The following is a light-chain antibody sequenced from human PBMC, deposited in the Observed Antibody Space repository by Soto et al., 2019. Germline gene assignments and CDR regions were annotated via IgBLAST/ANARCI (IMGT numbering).Light chain of an antibody. CDR2: DVS. J-gene: IGLJ1*01. CDR1: SSDVGSYNY. Sequence: QSVLTQPASVSGSPGQSITISCTGTSSDVGSYNYVSWYQQHPGKAPKLMIYDVSNRPSGVSNRFSGSKSGNTVSLTISGLQAEDEADYYCSSYTGSSTLSVFGTGTKVTVL. V-gene: IGLV2-14*01. CDR3: SSYTGSSTLSV.